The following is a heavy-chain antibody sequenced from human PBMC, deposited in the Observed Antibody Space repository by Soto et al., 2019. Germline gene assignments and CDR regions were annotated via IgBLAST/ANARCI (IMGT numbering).Heavy chain of an antibody. CDR3: ARDRSGSSVFYYYYMDV. CDR2: IYYSGST. Sequence: QVQLQESGPGLVKPSQTLSLTCTVSGGSISSGGYYWSWIRQHPGKGLEWIGYIYYSGSTYYNPSLKSRFTISVDTSKNQFSLKLSSVTAADTAVYYCARDRSGSSVFYYYYMDVWGKGTTVTVSS. D-gene: IGHD6-6*01. V-gene: IGHV4-31*03. J-gene: IGHJ6*03. CDR1: GGSISSGGYY.